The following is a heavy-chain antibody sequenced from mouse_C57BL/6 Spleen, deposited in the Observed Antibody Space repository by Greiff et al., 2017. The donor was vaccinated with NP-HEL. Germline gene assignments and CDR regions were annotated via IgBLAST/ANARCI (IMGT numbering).Heavy chain of an antibody. CDR2: ISSSGST. CDR1: GYSITNGNHW. V-gene: IGHV3-4*01. CDR3: AGYSNYVGAMDY. Sequence: VQLQQSGPALVKPSQPVSLTCTVTGYSITNGNHWWNWIRQVSGSKLEWIGYISSSGSTDSNPSLKSRISITRDTSKNQLFLQLNSVTTEDIATYYCAGYSNYVGAMDYWGQGTSVTVSS. D-gene: IGHD2-5*01. J-gene: IGHJ4*01.